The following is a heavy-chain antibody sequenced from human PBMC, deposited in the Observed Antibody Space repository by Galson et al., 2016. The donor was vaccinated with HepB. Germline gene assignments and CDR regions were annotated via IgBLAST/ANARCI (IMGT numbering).Heavy chain of an antibody. V-gene: IGHV3-23*01. CDR2: MSGSGGTT. Sequence: LRLSCAASGFTFRNYAMGWVRQAPGKGLEWVAGMSGSGGTTNSADSLEGRFIISRDNSKNMMYLQMNSLRAEDTAIYYCAREAVATFNGDFDYWGQGTLVTVSS. CDR3: AREAVATFNGDFDY. J-gene: IGHJ4*02. CDR1: GFTFRNYA. D-gene: IGHD5-12*01.